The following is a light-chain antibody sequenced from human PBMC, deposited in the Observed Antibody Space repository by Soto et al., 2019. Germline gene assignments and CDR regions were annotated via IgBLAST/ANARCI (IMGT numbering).Light chain of an antibody. CDR1: SSDLGGYNY. CDR3: SSYTGSSTWV. Sequence: QSALTQPASVSGSPGQSITISCTGTSSDLGGYNYVSWYQHHPGKAPKLVIYDVSNRPSGVSNRFSGSKSGNTASLTISGLQAEDESDYYCSSYTGSSTWVFGGGTQLTVL. J-gene: IGLJ3*02. CDR2: DVS. V-gene: IGLV2-14*03.